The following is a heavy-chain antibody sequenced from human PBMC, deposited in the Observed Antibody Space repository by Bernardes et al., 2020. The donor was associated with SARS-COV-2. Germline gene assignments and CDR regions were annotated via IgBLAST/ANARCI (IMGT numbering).Heavy chain of an antibody. CDR2: ISNDGSIK. CDR3: TRGLELELITWFDY. Sequence: SLTLSCTATVFTFSSSAMHWVRQAPGKGLEWVAVISNDGSIKYYTDSVKSRFTISRDNSKNTLYLLMNSLRTDDTAVYYCTRGLELELITWFDYWGQGTLVTVSS. J-gene: IGHJ4*02. CDR1: VFTFSSSA. V-gene: IGHV3-30-3*01. D-gene: IGHD1-7*01.